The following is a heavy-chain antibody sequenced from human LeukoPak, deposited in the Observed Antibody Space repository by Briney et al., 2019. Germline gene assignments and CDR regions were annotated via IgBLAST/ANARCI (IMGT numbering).Heavy chain of an antibody. V-gene: IGHV1-8*01. J-gene: IGHJ6*02. CDR1: GYTFTSYD. Sequence: ASVKVSCKASGYTFTSYDIHWVRQATGQGLEWMGWMNPNSGNTGYAQKFQGRVAMTRNTSISTAYMELSSLRSEDTAVYYCASIAAAGTYYYYYGMDVWGQGTTVTVSS. CDR3: ASIAAAGTYYYYYGMDV. CDR2: MNPNSGNT. D-gene: IGHD6-13*01.